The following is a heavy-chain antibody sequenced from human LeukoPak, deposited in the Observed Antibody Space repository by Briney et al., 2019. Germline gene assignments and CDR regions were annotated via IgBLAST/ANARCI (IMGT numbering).Heavy chain of an antibody. CDR1: GFTFTSSA. J-gene: IGHJ3*02. Sequence: GASVKVSCKASGFTFTSSAVQWVRQARGQRLEWIGWIVVGSGNTNYAQKFQERVTITRDMSTSTVYMELSRLRSDDTAVYYCARSAGRAAFDIWGQGTMVTVSS. CDR3: ARSAGRAAFDI. D-gene: IGHD3-10*01. V-gene: IGHV1-58*01. CDR2: IVVGSGNT.